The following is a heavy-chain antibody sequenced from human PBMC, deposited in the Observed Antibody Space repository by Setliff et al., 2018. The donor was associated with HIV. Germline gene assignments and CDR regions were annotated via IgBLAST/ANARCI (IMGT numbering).Heavy chain of an antibody. D-gene: IGHD6-19*01. CDR2: IIPLLGPA. V-gene: IGHV1-69*13. CDR3: ARVPYRSAWFSGGHDAFDV. CDR1: GGPFSGLA. Sequence: SVKVSCKASGGPFSGLAISWVRQAPGQGPEWLGGIIPLLGPANYAYNFRGRVTITADDSTSTVYMELRSLRSDDTAVYYCARVPYRSAWFSGGHDAFDVWGQGTMVTVSS. J-gene: IGHJ3*01.